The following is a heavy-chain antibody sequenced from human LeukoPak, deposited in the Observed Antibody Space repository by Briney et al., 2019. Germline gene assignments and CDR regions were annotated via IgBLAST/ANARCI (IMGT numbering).Heavy chain of an antibody. CDR3: AKDSRGYSGYDFDS. J-gene: IGHJ4*02. Sequence: GGSLRLSCAASGFTFKSYAMSWVRQAPGKGLEWDSGISGGGGSTYYADSVKGRFTISRDNSKKKLYLQMNSLRAEDTAVYYCAKDSRGYSGYDFDSWGQGSLVTVSS. CDR1: GFTFKSYA. V-gene: IGHV3-23*01. CDR2: ISGGGGST. D-gene: IGHD5-12*01.